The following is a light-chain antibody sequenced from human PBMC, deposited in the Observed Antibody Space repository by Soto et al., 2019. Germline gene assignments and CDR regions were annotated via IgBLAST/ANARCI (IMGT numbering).Light chain of an antibody. CDR3: SSYAGYNNYV. J-gene: IGLJ1*01. CDR1: SSDVGGYNY. V-gene: IGLV2-8*01. CDR2: EVS. Sequence: SVLTQPPSASGSPGQSATISCTGTSSDVGGYNYVSWYQQHPGKAPKLMIYEVSKRPSGVPDRFSGSRSGNTASLTVSGLQAEDEADYYCSSYAGYNNYVFGAGTKVTVL.